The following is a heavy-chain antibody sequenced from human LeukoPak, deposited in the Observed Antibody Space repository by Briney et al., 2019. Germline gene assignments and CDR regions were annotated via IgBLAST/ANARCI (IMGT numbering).Heavy chain of an antibody. J-gene: IGHJ6*03. V-gene: IGHV1-18*01. CDR2: IITYNGNT. D-gene: IGHD4-17*01. CDR1: GFTFTSYA. CDR3: AKTTVTSEEYFYYYMDV. Sequence: ASVKVSCKASGFTFTSYAITWVRQAPGQGLEGMGWIITYNGNTHYAQKLQGRVTLTTDTSTNTAYMELRGLRSDDTAVYYCAKTTVTSEEYFYYYMDVWGKGTTVTVSS.